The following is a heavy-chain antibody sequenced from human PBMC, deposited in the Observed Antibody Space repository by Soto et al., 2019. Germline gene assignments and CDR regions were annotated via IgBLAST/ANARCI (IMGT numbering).Heavy chain of an antibody. CDR1: GFNVSTHY. Sequence: WGSLRLSCAASGFNVSTHYISLVRQAPGKGLEWVSVIYSGGSTYYTDSVKGRFTISRDNSKNTLYLQMNSLRAEDTAVYYCASRDFWSGYNGYWGQGTLVTSPQ. J-gene: IGHJ4*02. CDR3: ASRDFWSGYNGY. CDR2: IYSGGST. D-gene: IGHD3-3*01. V-gene: IGHV3-66*01.